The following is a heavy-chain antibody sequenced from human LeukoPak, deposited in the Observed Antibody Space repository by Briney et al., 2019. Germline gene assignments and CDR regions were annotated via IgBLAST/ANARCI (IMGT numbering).Heavy chain of an antibody. V-gene: IGHV3-21*04. CDR1: GFTFSSYS. D-gene: IGHD3-10*01. J-gene: IGHJ4*02. Sequence: GGSLRLSCAASGFTFSSYSMNWVRQAPGKGLEWVSSISSSSSYIYYADSVKGRFTISRDNAKNSLYLQMNSLRAEDTAVYYCAKGSETILWFGELYYFDYWGQGTLVTVSS. CDR3: AKGSETILWFGELYYFDY. CDR2: ISSSSSYI.